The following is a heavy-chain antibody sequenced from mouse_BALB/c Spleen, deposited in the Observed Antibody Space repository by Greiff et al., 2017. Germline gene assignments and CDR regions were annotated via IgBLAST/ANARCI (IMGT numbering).Heavy chain of an antibody. V-gene: IGHV3-8*02. D-gene: IGHD2-4*01. CDR3: ARGGLRHFDY. CDR1: GDSFTSCY. Sequence: EVQLQQSGPSLVKPSQTLSLTCSVSGDSFTSCYLDWIRKFPGNTLEYMGYISYSGSTYYNPSLKSRISITRDTSKNQYYLQLNSVTTEDTATYYCARGGLRHFDYWGQGTTLTVSS. CDR2: ISYSGST. J-gene: IGHJ2*01.